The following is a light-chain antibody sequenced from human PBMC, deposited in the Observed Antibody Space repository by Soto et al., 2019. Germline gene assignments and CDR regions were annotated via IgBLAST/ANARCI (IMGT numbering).Light chain of an antibody. Sequence: QSALTQPASVSGSPGQSITFSCTGASSDVGSYDLVSWYQQHPGKAPKLLIFDVSNRPSGVSHRFSGSKSGNAASLTISGLQAGDGADYYCFSYSPRGTVVLGGGTKLTAL. CDR1: SSDVGSYDL. CDR2: DVS. CDR3: FSYSPRGTVV. J-gene: IGLJ2*01. V-gene: IGLV2-14*02.